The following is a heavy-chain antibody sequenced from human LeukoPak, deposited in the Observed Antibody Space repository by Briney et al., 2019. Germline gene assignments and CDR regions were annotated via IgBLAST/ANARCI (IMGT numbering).Heavy chain of an antibody. Sequence: GGSLRLSCAASGFTFDDYAMHWVRQAPGKGLEWVSLISGDGGSTYYADSVKGRFTISRDNSKNSLYLQMNGLRTEDTALYYCAKDMEQGHYYGSGSYNYGMDVWGQGTTVTVSS. D-gene: IGHD3-10*01. V-gene: IGHV3-43*02. CDR3: AKDMEQGHYYGSGSYNYGMDV. CDR2: ISGDGGST. CDR1: GFTFDDYA. J-gene: IGHJ6*02.